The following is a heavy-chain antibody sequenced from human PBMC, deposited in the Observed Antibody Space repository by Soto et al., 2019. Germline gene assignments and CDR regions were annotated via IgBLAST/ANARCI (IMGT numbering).Heavy chain of an antibody. CDR3: ATSYGSGYRAFDY. V-gene: IGHV1-69*02. J-gene: IGHJ4*02. Sequence: QVQLVQSGAEVKRPGSSVKVSCKASGDTFAFYSINWVRQAPGLGLEWMGRINPILSMSNYAQRFQGRVTMTEDKSTSTAYMVLNSLRSEDTGMYYCATSYGSGYRAFDYWGQGALVTVSS. CDR2: INPILSMS. CDR1: GDTFAFYS. D-gene: IGHD3-10*01.